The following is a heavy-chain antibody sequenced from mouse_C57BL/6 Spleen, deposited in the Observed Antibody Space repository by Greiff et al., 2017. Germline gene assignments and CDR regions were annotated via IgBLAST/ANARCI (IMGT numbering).Heavy chain of an antibody. D-gene: IGHD4-1*01. J-gene: IGHJ4*01. CDR1: GFSLTSYA. CDR2: IWPGGGT. V-gene: IGHV2-9-1*01. CDR3: ARAAELTVSMDY. Sequence: QVQLQQSGPGLVAPSPSLSITCNVSGFSLTSYAISWVRQPPGQGLEWLGVIWPGGGTNYNSALKSRLSIRKDNSKSQVFLKMNSLQTDDTARYYCARAAELTVSMDYWGQGTSVTVSS.